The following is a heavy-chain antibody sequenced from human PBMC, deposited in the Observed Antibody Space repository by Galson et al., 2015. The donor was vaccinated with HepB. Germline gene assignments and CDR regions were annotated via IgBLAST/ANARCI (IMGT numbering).Heavy chain of an antibody. D-gene: IGHD2-2*01. CDR3: ALDCSSTSCHDY. CDR2: ISSSSSYI. Sequence: LRLSCAASGFTFSSYSMNWVRQAPGKGLEWVSSISSSSSYIYYADSVKGRFTISRDNAKNSLYLQMNSLRAEDTAVYYCALDCSSTSCHDYWGQGTLVTVSS. J-gene: IGHJ4*02. V-gene: IGHV3-21*01. CDR1: GFTFSSYS.